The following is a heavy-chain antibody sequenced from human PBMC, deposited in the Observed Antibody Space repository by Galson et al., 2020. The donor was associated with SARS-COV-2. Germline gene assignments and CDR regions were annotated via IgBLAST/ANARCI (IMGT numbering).Heavy chain of an antibody. Sequence: TGGSLRLSCTASGFTFSDYAFNWVRQAPGKGLEWVGFITSKRYGGTAAYAGCVQGRFTISSDDYKSSAYLQMNSLKTEDTAVYYCTTSRDMVVVVNTTPDAFDVWGQGTVVTVSS. V-gene: IGHV3-49*04. CDR1: GFTFSDYA. D-gene: IGHD2-15*01. CDR3: TTSRDMVVVVNTTPDAFDV. J-gene: IGHJ3*01. CDR2: ITSKRYGGTA.